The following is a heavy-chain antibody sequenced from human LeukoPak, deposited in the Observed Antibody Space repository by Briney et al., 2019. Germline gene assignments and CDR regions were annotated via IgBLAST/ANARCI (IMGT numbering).Heavy chain of an antibody. CDR2: IYTSGST. D-gene: IGHD4-23*01. Sequence: PSQTLSLTCTVSGGSISSGSYYWSWIRQPAGKELEWIGRIYTSGSTNYNPSLKSRVTISVDTSKNQFSLKLSSVTAADTAVYYCARDHLVTQAFGIWGQGTMVTVSS. J-gene: IGHJ3*02. CDR1: GGSISSGSYY. CDR3: ARDHLVTQAFGI. V-gene: IGHV4-61*02.